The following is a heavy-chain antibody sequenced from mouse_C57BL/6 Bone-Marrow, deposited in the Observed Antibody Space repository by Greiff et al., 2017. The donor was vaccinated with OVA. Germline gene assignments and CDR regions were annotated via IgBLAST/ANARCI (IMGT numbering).Heavy chain of an antibody. D-gene: IGHD1-1*02. V-gene: IGHV1-59*01. CDR3: ARDGYGPY. J-gene: IGHJ3*01. CDR2: IDPSDSYT. CDR1: GYTFTSYW. Sequence: QVRLQQPGAELVRPGTSVKLSCKASGYTFTSYWMHWVKQRPGQGLEWIGVIDPSDSYTNYNQKFKGKATLTVDTSSSTAYMQLSSLTSEDSAVYYCARDGYGPYWGQGTLVTVSA.